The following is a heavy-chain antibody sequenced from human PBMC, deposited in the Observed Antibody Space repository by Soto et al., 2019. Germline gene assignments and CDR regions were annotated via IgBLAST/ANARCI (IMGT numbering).Heavy chain of an antibody. Sequence: SETLSLTCTVSGGSISNYYWSWIRQPPGKGLEWIAYIYYSGSTNYNPSLKSRVTISVDTSKNQFSLKLGSVTAADTAVYYCARLRLGDYGMDAWGQGTTVTVSS. CDR2: IYYSGST. J-gene: IGHJ6*02. CDR1: GGSISNYY. CDR3: ARLRLGDYGMDA. V-gene: IGHV4-59*08.